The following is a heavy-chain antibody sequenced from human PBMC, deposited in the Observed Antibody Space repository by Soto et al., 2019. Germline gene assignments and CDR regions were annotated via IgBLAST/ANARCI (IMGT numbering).Heavy chain of an antibody. J-gene: IGHJ6*02. CDR2: ISGSAGRT. V-gene: IGHV3-23*01. D-gene: IGHD2-2*01. Sequence: GGSLRLSCAASGFTFSSYAMSWVRQAPGKGLEWVSIISGSAGRTYYADSVKGRFTVPRDNSKNTLYLQMNSLRAEDTAVYYCAKVTSARVFYFGLDVWGQGTKGTVSS. CDR3: AKVTSARVFYFGLDV. CDR1: GFTFSSYA.